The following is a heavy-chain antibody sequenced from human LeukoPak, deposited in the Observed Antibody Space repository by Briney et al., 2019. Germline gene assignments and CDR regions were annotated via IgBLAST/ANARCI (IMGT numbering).Heavy chain of an antibody. J-gene: IGHJ3*02. CDR2: IYYSGST. CDR3: ARDPKRTYYYDSSGYHDAFDI. CDR1: GGSISSYY. D-gene: IGHD3-22*01. V-gene: IGHV4-59*01. Sequence: SETLSLTCTVSGGSISSYYWSWIRQPPGKGLEWIGYIYYSGSTSYNPSLKSRVTISVDTSKNQFSLKLSSVTAADTAVYYCARDPKRTYYYDSSGYHDAFDIWGQGTMVTVSS.